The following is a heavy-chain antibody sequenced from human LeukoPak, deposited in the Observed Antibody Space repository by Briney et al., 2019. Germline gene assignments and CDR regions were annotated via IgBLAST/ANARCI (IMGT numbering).Heavy chain of an antibody. CDR3: ARGTSGWYSVYYFDY. J-gene: IGHJ4*02. CDR1: GGSISSYY. D-gene: IGHD6-19*01. Sequence: PSETLSLTCTVSGGSISSYYWSWIRQPPGKGLEWIGYIYYSGSTNYNPSLKSRVTISVDTSKNQFSLKLSSVTAADTAVYYCARGTSGWYSVYYFDYWGQGTLVTVSS. CDR2: IYYSGST. V-gene: IGHV4-59*01.